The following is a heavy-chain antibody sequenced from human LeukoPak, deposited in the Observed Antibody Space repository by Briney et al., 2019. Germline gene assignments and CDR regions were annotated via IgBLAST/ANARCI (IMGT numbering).Heavy chain of an antibody. Sequence: GSLRLSCAASGFTFSSYWMSWIRQPPGKGLEWIGEINHSGSTNYNPSLKSRVTISVDTSKNQFSLKLSSVTAADTAVYYCARSRIMITFGGVIVNYYFDYWGQGTLVTVSS. CDR1: GFTFSSYW. CDR3: ARSRIMITFGGVIVNYYFDY. V-gene: IGHV4-34*01. CDR2: INHSGST. J-gene: IGHJ4*02. D-gene: IGHD3-16*02.